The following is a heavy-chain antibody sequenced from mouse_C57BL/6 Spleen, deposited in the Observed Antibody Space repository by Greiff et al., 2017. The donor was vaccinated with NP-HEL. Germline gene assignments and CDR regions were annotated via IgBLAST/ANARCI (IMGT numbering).Heavy chain of an antibody. D-gene: IGHD2-4*01. J-gene: IGHJ1*03. CDR3: ARPGVYYDYDVWYFDV. CDR1: GFTFSDYG. Sequence: EVQVVESGGGLVKPGGSLKLSCAASGFTFSDYGMHWVRQAPEKGLEWVAYISSGSSTIYYADTVKGRFTISRDNAKNTLFLQMTSLRSEDTAMYYCARPGVYYDYDVWYFDVWGTGTTVTVSS. V-gene: IGHV5-17*01. CDR2: ISSGSSTI.